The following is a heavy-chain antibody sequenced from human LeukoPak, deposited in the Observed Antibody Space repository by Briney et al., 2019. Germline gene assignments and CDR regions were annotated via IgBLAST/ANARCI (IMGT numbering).Heavy chain of an antibody. CDR1: GYTFTSYA. J-gene: IGHJ5*02. CDR3: ARETRPPPVGSSSWYVVTP. D-gene: IGHD6-13*01. V-gene: IGHV7-4-1*02. Sequence: WASVKVSCKASGYTFTSYAMNWVRQAPGQGLEWMGWINTNTGNPTYAQGFTGRFVFSLDTSVSTAYLQISSLKAEDTAVYYCARETRPPPVGSSSWYVVTPWGQGTLVTVSS. CDR2: INTNTGNP.